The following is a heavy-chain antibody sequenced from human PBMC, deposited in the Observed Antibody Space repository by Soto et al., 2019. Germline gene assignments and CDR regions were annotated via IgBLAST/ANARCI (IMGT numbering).Heavy chain of an antibody. V-gene: IGHV4-30-2*01. D-gene: IGHD3-22*01. CDR1: GGSISSGGYS. Sequence: SETLSLTCAVSGGSISSGGYSWSWIRQPPGKGLEWIGYIYHSGSTYYNPSLKSRVTISVDRSKNQFSLKLSSVTAADTAVYYCARILTYFYDGSNYYPDYWGQGTLVTVSS. CDR2: IYHSGST. CDR3: ARILTYFYDGSNYYPDY. J-gene: IGHJ4*02.